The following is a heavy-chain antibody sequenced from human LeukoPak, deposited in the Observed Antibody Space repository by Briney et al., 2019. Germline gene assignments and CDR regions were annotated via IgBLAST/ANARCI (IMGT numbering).Heavy chain of an antibody. Sequence: PSETLSLTCTVSGGSVSSGSYYWSWIRQPPGKGLEWIGCIYYSGSTNYNPSLKSRVTISVDTSKNQFSLKLSSVTAADTAVYYCARESEVDTAMVTDYWGQGTLVTVSS. CDR3: ARESEVDTAMVTDY. J-gene: IGHJ4*02. CDR2: IYYSGST. CDR1: GGSVSSGSYY. D-gene: IGHD5-18*01. V-gene: IGHV4-61*01.